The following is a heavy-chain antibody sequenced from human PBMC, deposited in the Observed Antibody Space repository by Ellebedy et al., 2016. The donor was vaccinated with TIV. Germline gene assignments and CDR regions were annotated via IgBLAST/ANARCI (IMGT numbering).Heavy chain of an antibody. D-gene: IGHD3-9*01. CDR2: ISSGSGNM. CDR3: ARGDILTGYSFDY. Sequence: GESLKISXAASGFTFSSYSMNWVRQAPGKGLEWVSFISSGSGNMYYLDSVKGRFSISRDNSKNTLYLQLTSLRAEDTAVYYCARGDILTGYSFDYWGQGTLVTVSS. J-gene: IGHJ4*02. V-gene: IGHV3-48*01. CDR1: GFTFSSYS.